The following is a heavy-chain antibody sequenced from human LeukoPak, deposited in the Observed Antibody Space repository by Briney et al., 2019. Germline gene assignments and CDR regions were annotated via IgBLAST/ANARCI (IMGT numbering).Heavy chain of an antibody. D-gene: IGHD4-17*01. CDR2: IYYSGST. CDR1: GGSISSGGYY. Sequence: SETLSLTCTVSGGSISSGGYYWSWIRQPPGKGLEWIGSIYYSGSTYYNPSLKSRVTISVDTSKNQFSLKLSSVTAADTAVYYCARRGSYGDYLLSNYFDYWGQGTLVTVSS. J-gene: IGHJ4*02. V-gene: IGHV4-39*01. CDR3: ARRGSYGDYLLSNYFDY.